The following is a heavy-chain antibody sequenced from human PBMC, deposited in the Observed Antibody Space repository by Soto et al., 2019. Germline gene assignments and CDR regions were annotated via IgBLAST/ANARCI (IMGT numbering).Heavy chain of an antibody. Sequence: ESLSLACGVSGYSITSGFYWGCVRQSPGKGLEWIGSISYSAKTFYNPSLASRLSIAVDTAKNQFSLRLTSVTAADTALYYCTRGAGAPWVRFDSWGQGTLVTVSS. CDR1: GYSITSGFY. J-gene: IGHJ4*02. CDR2: ISYSAKT. D-gene: IGHD3-22*01. V-gene: IGHV4-38-2*01. CDR3: TRGAGAPWVRFDS.